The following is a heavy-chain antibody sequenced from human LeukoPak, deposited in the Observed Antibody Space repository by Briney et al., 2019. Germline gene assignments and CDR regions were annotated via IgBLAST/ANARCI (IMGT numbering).Heavy chain of an antibody. V-gene: IGHV3-9*01. CDR1: GFTFDDYA. CDR2: ISWSGGNI. D-gene: IGHD4/OR15-4a*01. Sequence: PGGSLRLSCAASGFTFDDYAMHWVRQAPGKGLEWVSGISWSGGNIGYADSVKGRFIISRDNANNLVYLQMNSLRAEDTAVYYCARDVDYANPRHDYWGQGTLVTVSS. CDR3: ARDVDYANPRHDY. J-gene: IGHJ4*02.